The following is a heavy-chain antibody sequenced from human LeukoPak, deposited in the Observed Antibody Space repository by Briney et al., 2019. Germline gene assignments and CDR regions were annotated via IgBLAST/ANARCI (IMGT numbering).Heavy chain of an antibody. D-gene: IGHD6-6*01. J-gene: IGHJ4*02. V-gene: IGHV3-74*01. Sequence: GGSLKLSCAASGFTFTNYWMHWVRQAPGMGLVWVSRLPPDELGIIYADSVKGRFTVSRDNAKNTVYLQMNNLRVDDTAMYYCVGTIASRGSEYWGQGALVTVSS. CDR1: GFTFTNYW. CDR2: LPPDELGI. CDR3: VGTIASRGSEY.